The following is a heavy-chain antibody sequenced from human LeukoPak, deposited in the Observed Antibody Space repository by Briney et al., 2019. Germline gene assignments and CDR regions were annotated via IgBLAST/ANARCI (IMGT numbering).Heavy chain of an antibody. Sequence: SETLSLTCAVYGGSFSGYYWSWIRQPPGKGLEWIGEINHSGSTNYNPSLKSRVTISVDTSKNQFSLKLSSVTAAHTAVYYFARGVGVVPATHYYFDYWGQGSLVTVSS. V-gene: IGHV4-34*01. J-gene: IGHJ4*02. CDR3: ARGVGVVPATHYYFDY. D-gene: IGHD2-2*01. CDR1: GGSFSGYY. CDR2: INHSGST.